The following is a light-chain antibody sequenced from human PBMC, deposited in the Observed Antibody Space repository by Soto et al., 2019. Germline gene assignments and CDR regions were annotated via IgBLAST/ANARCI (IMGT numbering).Light chain of an antibody. J-gene: IGKJ3*01. CDR1: QDIRKY. Sequence: DIQMTQSPSSLSASVGDRVTITCQASQDIRKYLSWYQQKPGRAPKLLIYGASNLETGVPSRFSGSGYGTDFTFTISRLQPADIATYYCQHYDHLPPFTFGPGTKVAIK. CDR2: GAS. CDR3: QHYDHLPPFT. V-gene: IGKV1-33*01.